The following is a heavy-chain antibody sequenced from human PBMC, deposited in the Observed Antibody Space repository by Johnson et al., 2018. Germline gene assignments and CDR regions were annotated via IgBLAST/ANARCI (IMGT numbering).Heavy chain of an antibody. V-gene: IGHV3-30*18. J-gene: IGHJ6*03. Sequence: QVQLVQSGGGVVQPGRSLRLSCAASGFTFSSYGMHWVRQAPGKGLEWVAVITYDGSNKYYADSVKGRFTISRDNSKNALYLQMNSQGAWDTAVYYCEKERDDFHYYYYYMDVWGKGTTVTVSS. D-gene: IGHD3-3*01. CDR1: GFTFSSYG. CDR3: EKERDDFHYYYYYMDV. CDR2: ITYDGSNK.